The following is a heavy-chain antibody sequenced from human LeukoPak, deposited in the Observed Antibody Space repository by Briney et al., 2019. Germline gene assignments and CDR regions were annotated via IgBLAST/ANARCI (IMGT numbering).Heavy chain of an antibody. CDR2: ISRSSSTI. CDR1: GFTFSSYS. Sequence: GGSLRLSCAASGFTFSSYSMNWVRQAPGKGLEWVSYISRSSSTIYYADSVKGRFTISRDNAKDSLYLQMNSLRAEDTAVYYCARRGGELDGWGQGTLVTVSS. CDR3: ARRGGELDG. J-gene: IGHJ4*02. V-gene: IGHV3-48*01. D-gene: IGHD3-16*01.